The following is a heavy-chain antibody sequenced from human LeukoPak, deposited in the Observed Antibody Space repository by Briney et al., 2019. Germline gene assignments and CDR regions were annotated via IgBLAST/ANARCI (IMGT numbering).Heavy chain of an antibody. CDR3: ARARYYDSSGHTPDFDY. CDR1: GYTFTSYY. Sequence: ASVKVSCKASGYTFTSYYMHWVRQAPGQGLEWMGIINPSGGSTSYAQKFQGRVTMTRDMSTSTVYMELSSLRSEDTAVYYCARARYYDSSGHTPDFDYWGQGTLVTVSS. V-gene: IGHV1-46*01. J-gene: IGHJ4*02. D-gene: IGHD3-22*01. CDR2: INPSGGST.